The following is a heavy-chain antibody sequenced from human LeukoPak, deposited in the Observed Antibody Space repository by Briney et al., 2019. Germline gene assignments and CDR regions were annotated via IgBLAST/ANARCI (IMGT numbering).Heavy chain of an antibody. CDR1: GFTFSSYW. Sequence: GGSLRLSCVGFGFTFSSYWMNWVRQAPGKGLEWVANIKQDGSEKYYVDSVKGRFTISRDNAKNSLYLQMNSLRAEDTAVYYCATLTVRGGFDPWGQGTLVTVSS. J-gene: IGHJ5*02. CDR3: ATLTVRGGFDP. CDR2: IKQDGSEK. V-gene: IGHV3-7*01. D-gene: IGHD3-10*01.